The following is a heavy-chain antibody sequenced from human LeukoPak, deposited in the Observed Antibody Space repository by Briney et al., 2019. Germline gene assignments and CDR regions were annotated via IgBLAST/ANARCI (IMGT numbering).Heavy chain of an antibody. CDR2: IYPGDSDT. CDR1: GYSFTIYW. Sequence: GESLKISCKGSGYSFTIYWIGWVRQMPGKGLEWMGIIYPGDSDTRYSPSFQGQVTISADKSISTAYLQWSSLKASDTAMYYCARLRGYCSSTSCYAWGFDYWGQGTLVTVSS. D-gene: IGHD2-2*01. J-gene: IGHJ4*02. V-gene: IGHV5-51*01. CDR3: ARLRGYCSSTSCYAWGFDY.